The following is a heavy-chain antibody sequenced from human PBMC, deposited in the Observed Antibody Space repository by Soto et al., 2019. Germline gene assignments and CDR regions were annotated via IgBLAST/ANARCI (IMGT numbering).Heavy chain of an antibody. CDR1: GGSTSSSSYY. J-gene: IGHJ5*02. V-gene: IGHV4-39*07. D-gene: IGHD6-13*01. CDR2: IYYSGST. Sequence: TLSLTCTVSGGSTSSSSYYWGWIRQPPGKGLEWIGSIYYSGSTYYNPSLKSRVTISVDTSKNQFSLKLSSVTAADTAVYYCARVFSDSSSFFDPWGQGTLVTVSS. CDR3: ARVFSDSSSFFDP.